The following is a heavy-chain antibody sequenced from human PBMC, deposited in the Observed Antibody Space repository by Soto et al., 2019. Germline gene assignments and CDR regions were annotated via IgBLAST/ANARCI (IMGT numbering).Heavy chain of an antibody. J-gene: IGHJ4*02. V-gene: IGHV4-34*01. Sequence: XETLSLTCAVYGGSFSGYYWTWIRHPPGKGLEWIGDINHSGSTNYNPSLKSRVTISVDTSKNQFSLKLTSVTAEDTAVYYCARDPTDYSYADYFDFWGQGTLVTVSS. CDR1: GGSFSGYY. CDR3: ARDPTDYSYADYFDF. D-gene: IGHD4-4*01. CDR2: INHSGST.